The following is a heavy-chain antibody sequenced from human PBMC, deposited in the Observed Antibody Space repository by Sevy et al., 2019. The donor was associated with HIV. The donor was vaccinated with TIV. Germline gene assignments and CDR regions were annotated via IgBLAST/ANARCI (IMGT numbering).Heavy chain of an antibody. V-gene: IGHV3-30*18. D-gene: IGHD6-13*01. CDR3: AKMVSSSYSFDY. J-gene: IGHJ4*02. CDR1: GFTFSSYG. Sequence: GSLRLSCAASGFTFSSYGMHWVRQAPGKGLEWVAVISYDGSNKYYADSVKGRFTISRDNSKNTLYLQMNSLGAEDTAVYYCAKMVSSSYSFDYWGQGTLVTVSS. CDR2: ISYDGSNK.